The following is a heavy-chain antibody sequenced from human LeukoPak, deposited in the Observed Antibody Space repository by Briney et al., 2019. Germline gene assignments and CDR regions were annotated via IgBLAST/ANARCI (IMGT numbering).Heavy chain of an antibody. Sequence: ASVKVSCKASGYTFTSNYIHWVRQAPAQGLEWMGMIYPRDGSTSYAQKFQGRVTMTTDTSTSTAYMELRSLRSDDTAVYYCARGGGYSYGRAMYYFDYWGQGTLVTVSS. CDR3: ARGGGYSYGRAMYYFDY. D-gene: IGHD5-18*01. J-gene: IGHJ4*02. CDR2: IYPRDGST. CDR1: GYTFTSNY. V-gene: IGHV1-46*01.